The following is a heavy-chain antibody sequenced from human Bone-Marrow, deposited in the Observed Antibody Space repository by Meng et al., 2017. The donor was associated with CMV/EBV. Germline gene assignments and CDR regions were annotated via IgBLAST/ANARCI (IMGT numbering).Heavy chain of an antibody. CDR1: GYSFPNYW. Sequence: KVSCKGSGYSFPNYWIGWVRQMPGKGLEWMGVIYPGDSDTRYSPSFQGQVTISADRSISTAYLQWSSLKASDTAMYYCARHHDSSGYYYRPFDYWGQGTLVTFSS. CDR2: IYPGDSDT. D-gene: IGHD3-22*01. J-gene: IGHJ4*02. V-gene: IGHV5-51*01. CDR3: ARHHDSSGYYYRPFDY.